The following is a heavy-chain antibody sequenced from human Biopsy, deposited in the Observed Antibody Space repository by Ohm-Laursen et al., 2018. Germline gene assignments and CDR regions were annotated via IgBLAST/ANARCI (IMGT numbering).Heavy chain of an antibody. CDR3: AKARVAIRYFDI. D-gene: IGHD2-15*01. J-gene: IGHJ2*01. CDR2: IAWNSGTI. Sequence: SLRLSCTASGFIFDDYAMHWVRQAPGKGLEWVSSIAWNSGTIDYADSVKGRFTISRDNAKNSLYLQMNSLRAGDTALYYCAKARVAIRYFDIWGRGTLVTVSS. CDR1: GFIFDDYA. V-gene: IGHV3-9*01.